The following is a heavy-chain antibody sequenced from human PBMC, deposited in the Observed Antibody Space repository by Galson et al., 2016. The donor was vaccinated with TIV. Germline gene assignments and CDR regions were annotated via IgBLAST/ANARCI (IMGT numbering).Heavy chain of an antibody. CDR2: ILPIFGAA. CDR3: ARPSSSCRGCSYYYYMDV. J-gene: IGHJ6*03. CDR1: GGTFNIYA. V-gene: IGHV1-69*13. D-gene: IGHD6-19*01. Sequence: SVKVSCKASGGTFNIYAISWVRQAPGQGLEWMGGILPIFGAATYAQKFQGRVTVTADESTSTAYMELSSLKSDDTAMYYCARPSSSCRGCSYYYYMDVWGKGTTVTVSS.